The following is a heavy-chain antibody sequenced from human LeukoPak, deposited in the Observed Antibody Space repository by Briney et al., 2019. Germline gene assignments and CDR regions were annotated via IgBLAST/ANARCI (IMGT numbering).Heavy chain of an antibody. Sequence: PSETLSLTCTVSGDSISSGYYWGWIRQPPGKGLEWIGSIYHSGSTYYNPSLKSRVTISLDTSKNQFSLKLTSVTAADTAVYYCARAPDSSGNFDYWGQGTLVTVSS. D-gene: IGHD3-22*01. CDR2: IYHSGST. V-gene: IGHV4-38-2*02. J-gene: IGHJ4*02. CDR3: ARAPDSSGNFDY. CDR1: GDSISSGYY.